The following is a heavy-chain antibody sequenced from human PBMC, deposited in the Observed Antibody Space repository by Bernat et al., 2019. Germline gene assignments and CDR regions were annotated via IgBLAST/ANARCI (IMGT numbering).Heavy chain of an antibody. V-gene: IGHV3-23*01. D-gene: IGHD1-1*01. Sequence: EVQLLESGGGLVQAGGSLRLSCAASGFTFSSFAMSWVRQAPGKGLEGVSAISDNGCGTSSADSVKGRFTISRDNSKNTLSLQMNTLRAEDTAVYYCAKRWGERLSTFDFWGQGTMVTVSS. CDR3: AKRWGERLSTFDF. J-gene: IGHJ3*01. CDR2: ISDNGCGT. CDR1: GFTFSSFA.